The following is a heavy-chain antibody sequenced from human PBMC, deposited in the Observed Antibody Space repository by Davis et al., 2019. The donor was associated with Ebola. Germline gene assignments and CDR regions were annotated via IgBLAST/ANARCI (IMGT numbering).Heavy chain of an antibody. CDR3: AKSGLSFGVVKYHYGMDV. J-gene: IGHJ6*04. D-gene: IGHD3-3*01. Sequence: GESLKISCTDSVITFSSYAMTWVRQAPGKGLEWVSAISGSGGGTYYADSVKGRFTISRDNSKKMLYLQVDSLRAEDTAVYYCAKSGLSFGVVKYHYGMDVWGKGTTVTVSS. CDR1: VITFSSYA. V-gene: IGHV3-23*01. CDR2: ISGSGGGT.